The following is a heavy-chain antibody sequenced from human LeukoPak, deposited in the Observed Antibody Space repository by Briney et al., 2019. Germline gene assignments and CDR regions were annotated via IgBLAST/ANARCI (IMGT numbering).Heavy chain of an antibody. J-gene: IGHJ4*02. CDR1: GVIFNNFA. Sequence: GGSLRLSCAASGVIFNNFAFHWVRKAPGKGLEWVAAVSYDGSNKYYADSVRGRLTISRDNSKNTLYLQMNSLRAVDTAVYYCARAGRADGDYHYFDYWGQGTLVTVSS. CDR3: ARAGRADGDYHYFDY. V-gene: IGHV3-30-3*01. CDR2: VSYDGSNK. D-gene: IGHD4-17*01.